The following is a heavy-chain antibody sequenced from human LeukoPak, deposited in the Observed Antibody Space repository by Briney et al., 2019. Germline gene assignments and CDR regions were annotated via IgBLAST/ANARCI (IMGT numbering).Heavy chain of an antibody. D-gene: IGHD6-13*01. CDR2: ISSSSSTI. J-gene: IGHJ4*02. CDR3: ARGAPGISAADY. CDR1: GFTFSEYS. Sequence: QPGRSLRLSCAASGFTFSEYSMNWVSQAPGRGLEWVSYISSSSSTIYYAGSVKGRFTISRDNAKNSLYLQMNSLRAEDTAVYYCARGAPGISAADYWGQGTLVTVSS. V-gene: IGHV3-48*01.